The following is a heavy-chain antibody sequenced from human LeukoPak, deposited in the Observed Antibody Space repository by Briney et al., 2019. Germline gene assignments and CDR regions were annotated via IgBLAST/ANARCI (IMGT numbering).Heavy chain of an antibody. CDR1: GGSNSSSSYY. D-gene: IGHD2-2*01. CDR3: ARGLGYCSSTSCPEGNWFDP. J-gene: IGHJ5*02. CDR2: IYYSGST. V-gene: IGHV4-39*01. Sequence: SETLSLTCTVSGGSNSSSSYYWGWIRQPPGKGLEWIGSIYYSGSTYYNPSLKSRVTISVDTSKNQFSLKLSSVTAADTAVYYCARGLGYCSSTSCPEGNWFDPWGQGTLVTVSS.